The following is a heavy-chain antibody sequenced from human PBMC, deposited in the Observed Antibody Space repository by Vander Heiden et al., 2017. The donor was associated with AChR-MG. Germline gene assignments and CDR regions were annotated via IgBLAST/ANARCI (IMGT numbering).Heavy chain of an antibody. CDR1: GFTFSSYS. V-gene: IGHV3-21*01. CDR3: ASPGDYYGSGIYYFDY. CDR2: ISSSSSYI. Sequence: EVQLVESGGGLVKPGGSLRLSCAASGFTFSSYSMNWVRQAPGKGLEWVSSISSSSSYIYYADSVKGRFTISRDNAKNSLYLQMNSLRAEDTAVYYCASPGDYYGSGIYYFDYWGQGTLVTVSS. D-gene: IGHD3-10*01. J-gene: IGHJ4*02.